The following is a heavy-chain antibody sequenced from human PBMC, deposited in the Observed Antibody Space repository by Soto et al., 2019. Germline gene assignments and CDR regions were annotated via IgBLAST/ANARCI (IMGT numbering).Heavy chain of an antibody. V-gene: IGHV3-21*01. CDR2: ISSSSSYI. CDR1: EFPFSSYS. CDR3: AQVTDYYYYMDV. D-gene: IGHD5-18*01. J-gene: IGHJ6*03. Sequence: GGSLRLSSAASEFPFSSYSMNWVRQAPGKGLEWVSSISSSSSYIYYADSVKGRFTISRDNAKNSLYLQMNSLRAEDTAVYYCAQVTDYYYYMDVWGKGTTVTVS.